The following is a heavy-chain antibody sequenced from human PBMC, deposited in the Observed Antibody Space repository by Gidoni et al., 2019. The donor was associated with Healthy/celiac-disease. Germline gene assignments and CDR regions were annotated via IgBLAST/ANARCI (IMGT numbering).Heavy chain of an antibody. CDR3: ARIFRITMVRGVYYYYGMDV. D-gene: IGHD3-10*01. Sequence: QVQLQQWGAGLLKPSETLSLTCAVYGGSFSGYYWSWIRQPPGKGLEWIGEINHSGSPNYNPSLKSRVTISVDTSKNQFSLKLSSVTAADTAVYYCARIFRITMVRGVYYYYGMDVWGQGTTVTVSS. CDR1: GGSFSGYY. J-gene: IGHJ6*02. V-gene: IGHV4-34*01. CDR2: INHSGSP.